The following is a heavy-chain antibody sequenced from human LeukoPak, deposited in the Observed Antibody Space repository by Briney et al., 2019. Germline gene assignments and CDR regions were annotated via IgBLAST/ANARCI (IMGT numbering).Heavy chain of an antibody. CDR3: AKSLRYSYFGMDV. J-gene: IGHJ6*02. Sequence: ASVKVSCKASGGTFSSYAISWVRQAPGQGLEWMGRIIPILGIANYAQKFQGRVTITADKSTSTAYMELSSLRSEDTAVYYCAKSLRYSYFGMDVWGQGTTVTVSS. CDR1: GGTFSSYA. D-gene: IGHD1-1*01. V-gene: IGHV1-69*04. CDR2: IIPILGIA.